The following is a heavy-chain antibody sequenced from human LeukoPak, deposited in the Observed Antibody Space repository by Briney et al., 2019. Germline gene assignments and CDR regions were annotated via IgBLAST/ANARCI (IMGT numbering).Heavy chain of an antibody. V-gene: IGHV4-38-2*01. Sequence: ASETLSLTCAVSGYSISRGYYWALIRQPPGKGLEWIGTVYHTGSTYYNPSLDSRVTISVDTSKNEFSLNLKSVTAADTAVYYCARAGWIITGGIDNWGQGELGSVSS. J-gene: IGHJ4*02. CDR2: VYHTGST. D-gene: IGHD2-2*03. CDR1: GYSISRGYY. CDR3: ARAGWIITGGIDN.